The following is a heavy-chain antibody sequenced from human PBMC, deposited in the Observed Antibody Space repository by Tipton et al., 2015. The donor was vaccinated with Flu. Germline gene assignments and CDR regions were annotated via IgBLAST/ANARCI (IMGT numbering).Heavy chain of an antibody. V-gene: IGHV3-21*03. CDR3: TTEASGITIFGVVIPHGFDY. Sequence: SLRLSCAASGFTFSSYSMNWVRQAPGKGLEWVSSISSSSSYIYYADSVKGRFTISRDDSKNTLYLQMNSLKTEDTAVYYCTTEASGITIFGVVIPHGFDYWGQGTLVTVSS. D-gene: IGHD3-3*01. CDR2: ISSSSSYI. CDR1: GFTFSSYS. J-gene: IGHJ4*02.